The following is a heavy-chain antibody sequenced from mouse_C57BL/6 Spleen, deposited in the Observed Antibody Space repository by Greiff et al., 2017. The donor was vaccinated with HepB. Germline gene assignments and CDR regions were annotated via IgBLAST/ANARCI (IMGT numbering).Heavy chain of an antibody. CDR3: TRRDGYSFDY. Sequence: QVQLQQSGAELVRPGASVTLSCKASGYTFTDYEMHWVKQTPVHGLEWIGAIDPETGGTAYNQKFKGKAILTADKSSSTAYMELRSLTSEDSAVYYWTRRDGYSFDYWGQGTTLTVSS. J-gene: IGHJ2*01. CDR2: IDPETGGT. D-gene: IGHD2-3*01. V-gene: IGHV1-15*01. CDR1: GYTFTDYE.